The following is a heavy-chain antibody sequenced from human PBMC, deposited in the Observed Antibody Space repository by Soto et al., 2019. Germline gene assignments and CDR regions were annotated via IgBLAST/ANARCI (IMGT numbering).Heavy chain of an antibody. J-gene: IGHJ3*02. D-gene: IGHD2-21*01. CDR1: GGSINSDSW. CDR2: FYHNGDT. V-gene: IGHV4-4*02. CDR3: AYNPCGGGTCHSAFDI. Sequence: QVQLQESGPGLVKPSGTLSLPCAVSGGSINSDSWWSWVRQPPGKGLEWVGGFYHNGDTHXXXSLKSRVTISXXMXNXXISLKLNSVTAADTAIYYCAYNPCGGGTCHSAFDIWGQGTMVTVSS.